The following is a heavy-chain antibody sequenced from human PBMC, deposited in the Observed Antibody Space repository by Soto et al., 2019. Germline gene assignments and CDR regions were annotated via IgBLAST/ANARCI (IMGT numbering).Heavy chain of an antibody. D-gene: IGHD4-17*01. CDR2: ISGRGLNP. CDR1: GFTFSRSA. Sequence: GGSLRLACTTSGFTFSRSAMSWVRQAPGKGLEWVSAISGRGLNPYYADSVKGRFTISRDNSKSTLFLQMNSLRAEDTAVYYCAKDYSTVTTDPLSVVLFDYWGQGALVTVSS. J-gene: IGHJ4*02. V-gene: IGHV3-23*01. CDR3: AKDYSTVTTDPLSVVLFDY.